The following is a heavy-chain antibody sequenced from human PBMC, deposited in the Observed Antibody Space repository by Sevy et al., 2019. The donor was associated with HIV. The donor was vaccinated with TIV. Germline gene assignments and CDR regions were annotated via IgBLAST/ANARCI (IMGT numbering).Heavy chain of an antibody. V-gene: IGHV5-51*01. J-gene: IGHJ3*02. CDR2: IYPGHSDT. CDR1: GYSFTSYW. D-gene: IGHD6-13*01. CDR3: ARRGSSWYDAFDI. Sequence: GESLKISCKGSGYSFTSYWIGWVRQMPGKGLEWMGIIYPGHSDTRYSPSFQGQVTISADKSISTAYLQWSSLKASDTAMYYCARRGSSWYDAFDIWGQGTMVTVSS.